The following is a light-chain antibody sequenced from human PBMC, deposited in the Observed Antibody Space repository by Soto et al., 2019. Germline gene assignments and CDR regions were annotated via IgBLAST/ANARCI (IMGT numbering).Light chain of an antibody. CDR2: DAS. J-gene: IGKJ1*01. V-gene: IGKV1-17*03. CDR3: LQHNNYPLT. CDR1: QGISQY. Sequence: DIQMTQSPAAMSASVGDRVTITCRASQGISQYLTWCQQKPGKVPKRLIYDASSLQSGVPSRFSGNGSGTEFTLTIISLQPEDSATYYCLQHNNYPLTFGRGTRVEIK.